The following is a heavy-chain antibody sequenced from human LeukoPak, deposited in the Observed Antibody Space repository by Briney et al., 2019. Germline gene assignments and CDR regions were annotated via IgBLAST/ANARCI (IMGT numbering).Heavy chain of an antibody. CDR3: VRATASYYPAGACDT. J-gene: IGHJ3*02. Sequence: GGALRLSCAASGFTFSSYWRHWGRQAPGEGLLWVSRINTDGSSTSYEDSVKGRFTISRDNAKNTLYLQMNSLRACDTAVHSCVRATASYYPAGACDTWRQGPMVTVSS. D-gene: IGHD1-26*01. CDR2: INTDGSST. V-gene: IGHV3-74*01. CDR1: GFTFSSYW.